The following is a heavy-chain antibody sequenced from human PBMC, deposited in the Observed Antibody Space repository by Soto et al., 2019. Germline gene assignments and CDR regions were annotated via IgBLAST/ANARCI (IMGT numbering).Heavy chain of an antibody. Sequence: GGSLRLSCAASGFTFSDYYMSWIRQAPGKGLEWVSYISSSGSTIYYADSVKGRFTISRDNAKNSLYLQMNSLRAEDTAVYYCARDADCGGDCYSWFDPWGQGTLVTVSS. J-gene: IGHJ5*02. V-gene: IGHV3-11*01. CDR3: ARDADCGGDCYSWFDP. D-gene: IGHD2-21*01. CDR1: GFTFSDYY. CDR2: ISSSGSTI.